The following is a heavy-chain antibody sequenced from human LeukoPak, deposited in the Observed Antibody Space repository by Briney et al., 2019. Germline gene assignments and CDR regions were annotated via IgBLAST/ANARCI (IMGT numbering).Heavy chain of an antibody. CDR1: GFIFNRYW. CDR2: IKQEGREK. Sequence: GGSLRLSCAASGFIFNRYWMRGFRQAPGKGLEGVANIKQEGREKYYVESVKGGYTISRDNDKNRLYLEMNSERAEDTGVYYSARDLPLTIFGIVSPFSSPFVPWGQGTLVTVSS. CDR3: ARDLPLTIFGIVSPFSSPFVP. J-gene: IGHJ5*02. V-gene: IGHV3-7*01. D-gene: IGHD3-3*01.